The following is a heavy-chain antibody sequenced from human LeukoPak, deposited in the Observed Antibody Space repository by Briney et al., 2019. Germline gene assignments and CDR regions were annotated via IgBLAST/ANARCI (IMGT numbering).Heavy chain of an antibody. V-gene: IGHV1-8*01. CDR1: GYTFTSYD. D-gene: IGHD2-21*01. Sequence: GASVKVSCKASGYTFTSYDINWVRQATGQGLEWMGWMNPNSGNTGYAQKFQGRVTMTRNTSISTAYMELSSLRAEDTAVYYCARVVTRPTYFDYWGQGTLVTVSS. CDR2: MNPNSGNT. J-gene: IGHJ4*02. CDR3: ARVVTRPTYFDY.